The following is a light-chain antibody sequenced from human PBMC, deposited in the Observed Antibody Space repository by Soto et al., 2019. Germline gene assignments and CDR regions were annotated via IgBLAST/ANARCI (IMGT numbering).Light chain of an antibody. Sequence: QSALTQSPSVSAAPGQKVTISCSGSSSNIGNNYVSWYQQVPGTAPKLLIYDNNKRPSGIPDRFSGSKSGTSGTLDITGLQTGDEADYYCATWDGSLPGEVFGGGTQLTVL. CDR2: DNN. CDR3: ATWDGSLPGEV. CDR1: SSNIGNNY. V-gene: IGLV1-51*01. J-gene: IGLJ2*01.